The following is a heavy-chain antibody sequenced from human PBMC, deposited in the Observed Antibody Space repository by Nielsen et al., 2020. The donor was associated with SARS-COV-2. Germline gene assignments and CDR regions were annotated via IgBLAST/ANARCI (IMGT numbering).Heavy chain of an antibody. J-gene: IGHJ4*02. D-gene: IGHD3-10*01. Sequence: SETLSLTCTVSGGSISSYYWSWIRQPPGKGLEWIGYIYSSATYNPSLGSRVTISVDTSKNQFSLKLNSVTAADTAVYYCTRSDYYGSGSYCFDYWGQGTLVTVSS. CDR3: TRSDYYGSGSYCFDY. V-gene: IGHV4-59*08. CDR2: IYSSA. CDR1: GGSISSYY.